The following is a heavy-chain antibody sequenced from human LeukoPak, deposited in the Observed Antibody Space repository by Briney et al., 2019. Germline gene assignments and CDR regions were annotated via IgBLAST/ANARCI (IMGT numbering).Heavy chain of an antibody. J-gene: IGHJ4*02. D-gene: IGHD4-17*01. V-gene: IGHV3-33*01. Sequence: GRSLRLSCAASGFTFSSYGMNWVRQAPGKGLEWVAVIWYDGSNEYYVDSVEGRFTISRDNSKNTLYLQMNSLRVEDTAVYYCAAGDPVSYWGQGTLVSVSS. CDR1: GFTFSSYG. CDR2: IWYDGSNE. CDR3: AAGDPVSY.